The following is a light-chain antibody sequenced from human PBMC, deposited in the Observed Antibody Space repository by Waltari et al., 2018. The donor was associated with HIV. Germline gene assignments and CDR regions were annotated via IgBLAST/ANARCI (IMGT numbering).Light chain of an antibody. CDR1: RSVLFTSDNRNY. V-gene: IGKV4-1*01. CDR3: QQNYRLPPT. Sequence: DIVMTQSPDSLPVSLGERATINCTSSRSVLFTSDNRNYLAWYQQKPRQPPKLLISWASTRASGVPDRFSGSGSGTDFTLTISGLQAEDVAVYHCQQNYRLPPTFGGGTKVEIK. J-gene: IGKJ4*01. CDR2: WAS.